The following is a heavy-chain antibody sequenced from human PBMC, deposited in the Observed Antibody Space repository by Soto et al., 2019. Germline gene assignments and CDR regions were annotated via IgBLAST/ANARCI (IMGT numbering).Heavy chain of an antibody. Sequence: QVQLVESGGGVVQPGRSLRLSCAASGFTFNIYGMHWVRQAPGKGLEWVAVIWYDGSKKYYADSVKGRFTISRDNSKNTLYLQMNSLRAEDTAVYYCARGVYSSGWYYFDYWGQGTLVTVSS. CDR2: IWYDGSKK. D-gene: IGHD6-19*01. CDR3: ARGVYSSGWYYFDY. J-gene: IGHJ4*02. V-gene: IGHV3-33*01. CDR1: GFTFNIYG.